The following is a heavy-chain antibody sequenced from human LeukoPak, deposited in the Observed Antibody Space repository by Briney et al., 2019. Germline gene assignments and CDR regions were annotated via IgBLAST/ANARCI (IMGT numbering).Heavy chain of an antibody. CDR2: ISSSGSTI. CDR3: ARDRSRELLGYYFDY. J-gene: IGHJ4*02. D-gene: IGHD1-26*01. Sequence: GGSPRLSCAASGFTFSSYEMNWVRQAPGKGLEWVSYISSSGSTIYYADSVKGRFTISRDNAKNSLYLQMNGLRAEDAAVYYCARDRSRELLGYYFDYWGQGTLVTDSS. CDR1: GFTFSSYE. V-gene: IGHV3-48*03.